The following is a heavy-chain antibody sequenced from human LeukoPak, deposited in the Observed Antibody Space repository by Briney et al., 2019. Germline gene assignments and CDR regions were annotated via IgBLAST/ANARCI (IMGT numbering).Heavy chain of an antibody. D-gene: IGHD3-9*01. Sequence: GRSLRLSRAAAGFTVSSNYMSWVRQAPGKGLEWVSVIYSGGSTYYADSVKGRLTISRDNSKNTLYLQMNSLRAEDTAVYYCASVFYDILTGYYTRENDAFDIWGQGTMVSVSS. CDR1: GFTVSSNY. CDR3: ASVFYDILTGYYTRENDAFDI. V-gene: IGHV3-53*01. J-gene: IGHJ3*02. CDR2: IYSGGST.